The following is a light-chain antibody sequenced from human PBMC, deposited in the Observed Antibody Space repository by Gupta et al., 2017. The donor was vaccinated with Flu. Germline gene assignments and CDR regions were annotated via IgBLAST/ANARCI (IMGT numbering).Light chain of an antibody. CDR3: QQYYSTPYT. V-gene: IGKV4-1*01. J-gene: IGKJ2*01. CDR1: QSVLYSSNNKNY. Sequence: DIVMTQSPDSLAVSLGGRATLNCKSSQSVLYSSNNKNYLAWYQQKPGQPPKLLIYGASTRESGVPDRFSGSGSGTDFTLTISSLQAEDVAVYYCQQYYSTPYTFGQGTKLEIK. CDR2: GAS.